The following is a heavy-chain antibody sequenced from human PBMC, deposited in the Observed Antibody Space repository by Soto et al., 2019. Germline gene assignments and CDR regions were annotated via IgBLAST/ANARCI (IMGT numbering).Heavy chain of an antibody. CDR2: IKEDGSEE. D-gene: IGHD6-13*01. CDR1: GFSFRSNW. J-gene: IGHJ4*02. V-gene: IGHV3-7*03. Sequence: GGSLRLSCAASGFSFRSNWMSWVRQAPGKGLEWVANIKEDGSEEYYVDSVKGRFTISRDNSKNTLYLQMNSLRAEDTAVYYCAKDRGYSSSWYSDYWGQGTLVTVSS. CDR3: AKDRGYSSSWYSDY.